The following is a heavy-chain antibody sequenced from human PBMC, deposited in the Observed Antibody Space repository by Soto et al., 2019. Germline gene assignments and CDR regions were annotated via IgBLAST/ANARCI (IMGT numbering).Heavy chain of an antibody. CDR3: ARLRGSSLPYYFDY. V-gene: IGHV5-51*01. CDR2: IYPGDSDT. J-gene: IGHJ4*02. D-gene: IGHD6-13*01. CDR1: GYSFTRYW. Sequence: GESLKISCEGSGYSFTRYWIAWVRQMPGKGLEWMGIIYPGDSDTRYSPSFQGQVTMSADKSISTAYLQWSSLKASDTAMYYCARLRGSSLPYYFDYWGQGTLVTVSS.